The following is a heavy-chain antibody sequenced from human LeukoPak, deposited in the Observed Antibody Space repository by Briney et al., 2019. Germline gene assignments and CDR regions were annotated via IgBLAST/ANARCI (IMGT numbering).Heavy chain of an antibody. Sequence: ASVKVSCKVSGYTLTELSMHWVRQAPGKGLEWMGGFDPEDGETIYAQKFQGRVTMTEDTSTDTAYMELSSLRSEDTAVYYCARTAGANDAFDIWGQGTMVTVSS. CDR3: ARTAGANDAFDI. D-gene: IGHD1-26*01. CDR2: FDPEDGET. CDR1: GYTLTELS. V-gene: IGHV1-24*01. J-gene: IGHJ3*02.